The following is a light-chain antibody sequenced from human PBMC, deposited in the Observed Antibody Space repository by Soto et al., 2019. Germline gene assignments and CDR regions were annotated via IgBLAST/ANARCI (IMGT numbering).Light chain of an antibody. CDR1: NSNIGAGFD. Sequence: QSVLTQPPSVSGAPGQRVTISCTGSNSNIGAGFDVHWYQQLPGTAPKVLIYGNINRPSGVPDRFSGSKSGTSASLAITGLQAEDEAEYYCQSYDSSLSAVVFGGGTKLTVL. CDR2: GNI. V-gene: IGLV1-40*01. CDR3: QSYDSSLSAVV. J-gene: IGLJ2*01.